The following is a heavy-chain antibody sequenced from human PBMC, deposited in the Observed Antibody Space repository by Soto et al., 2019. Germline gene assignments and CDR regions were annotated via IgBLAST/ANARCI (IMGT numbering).Heavy chain of an antibody. CDR2: ISSSSSYI. CDR1: GFTFSSYS. V-gene: IGHV3-21*01. Sequence: GGSLRLSCAASGFTFSSYSMNWVRQAPGKGLEWVSSISSSSSYIYYADSVKGRFTISRDNAKNSLYLQMNSLRAEDTAVYYCARGRVVVVPAAMGGGAEALYYYYYMDVWGKGTTVTVSS. CDR3: ARGRVVVVPAAMGGGAEALYYYYYMDV. J-gene: IGHJ6*03. D-gene: IGHD2-2*01.